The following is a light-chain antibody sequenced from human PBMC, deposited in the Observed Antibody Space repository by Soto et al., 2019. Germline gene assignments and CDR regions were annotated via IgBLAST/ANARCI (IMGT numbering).Light chain of an antibody. CDR2: EVS. CDR1: STDVGAYNY. V-gene: IGLV2-14*01. CDR3: SSYTSSRILL. Sequence: QSALTQPASVSGSPGQSITIYCTGTSTDVGAYNYVSWYQQHPGKAPKLVIYEVSKRPSGVSNHFSGSKSGNTASLTISGLQSEDEADYYCSSYTSSRILLFGGGTKLTVL. J-gene: IGLJ2*01.